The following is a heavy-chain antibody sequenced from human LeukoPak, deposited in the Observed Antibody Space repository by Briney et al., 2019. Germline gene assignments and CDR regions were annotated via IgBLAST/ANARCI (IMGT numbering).Heavy chain of an antibody. CDR1: GGSFSGYY. CDR3: TRAYWIGFHFDS. V-gene: IGHV4-34*10. Sequence: NSSETLSLTCAVYGGSFSGYYWSWIRQPPGKGLEWIGEINHSGSTNYNPSLKSRITMSVDMSANQFSLRLTSESAADTAVYYCTRAYWIGFHFDSWGQGILVSVSS. J-gene: IGHJ4*02. CDR2: INHSGST. D-gene: IGHD3-3*01.